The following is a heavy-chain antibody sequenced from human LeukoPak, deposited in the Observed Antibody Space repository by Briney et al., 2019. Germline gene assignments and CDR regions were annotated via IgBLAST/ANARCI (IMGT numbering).Heavy chain of an antibody. Sequence: PGGSLRLSCEASGFTFGDNNLNWVRQAPGKGLEWVGFIRGKPYGGTTEYAASVKGRFTISRDDSKSIAYLQMNSLKTEDAAVYYCARGGFDYWGQGTLVTVSS. D-gene: IGHD2-15*01. J-gene: IGHJ4*02. CDR3: ARGGFDY. CDR2: IRGKPYGGTT. V-gene: IGHV3-49*04. CDR1: GFTFGDNN.